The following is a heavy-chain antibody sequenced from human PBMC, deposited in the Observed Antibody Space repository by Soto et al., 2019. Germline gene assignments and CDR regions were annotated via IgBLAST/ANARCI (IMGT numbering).Heavy chain of an antibody. D-gene: IGHD2-8*01. V-gene: IGHV3-23*01. CDR1: GFTFSSYA. J-gene: IGHJ6*02. Sequence: PGGSLRLSCAASGFTFSSYAMSWVRQAPGKGLEWVSAISGSGGSTYYADSVKGRFTISRDNSKNTLYLQMNSLRAEDTAVYYCAKDRRESQVYAISPEYYGMDVWGQGTTVTVSS. CDR3: AKDRRESQVYAISPEYYGMDV. CDR2: ISGSGGST.